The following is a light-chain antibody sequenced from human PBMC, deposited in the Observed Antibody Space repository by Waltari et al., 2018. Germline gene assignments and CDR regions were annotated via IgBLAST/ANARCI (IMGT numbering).Light chain of an antibody. V-gene: IGLV1-47*02. Sequence: QSVLTQPPSASGAPGQSVTISCSGSSSNIGSTYVYWYQQLPGTAPKLLIYYSNQRPSGFPDRFVGSMSGTSASLAITGLRSEVEADYYCAAWDNSLSSPVFGGGTRLTVL. J-gene: IGLJ2*01. CDR3: AAWDNSLSSPV. CDR1: SSNIGSTY. CDR2: YSN.